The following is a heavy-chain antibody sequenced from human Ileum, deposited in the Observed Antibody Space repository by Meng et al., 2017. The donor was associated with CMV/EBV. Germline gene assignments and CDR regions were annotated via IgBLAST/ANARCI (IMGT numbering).Heavy chain of an antibody. CDR2: IYYNWNA. V-gene: IGHV4-30-4*08. CDR1: GDYMYHGYYS. CDR3: ARGGIFRGLDY. J-gene: IGHJ4*02. D-gene: IGHD3-10*01. Sequence: GPVPGNPCTAPTLAGSCSGDYMYHGYYSWDRVRQPRWKGLEWIGYIYYNWNAYYNPSLKSQVTISVDTSKNQFSLGLKTVTAADSAVYFCARGGIFRGLDYWGQGTLVTVSS.